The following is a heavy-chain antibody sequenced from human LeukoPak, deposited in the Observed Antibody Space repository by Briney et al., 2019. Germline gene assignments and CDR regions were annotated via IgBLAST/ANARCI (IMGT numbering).Heavy chain of an antibody. D-gene: IGHD2-15*01. CDR1: GFTFSSYTFSTYA. CDR3: AKGVEDSGIYYYYYMDV. CDR2: VSGSGVST. J-gene: IGHJ6*03. Sequence: GGSLRLSCAASGFTFSSYTFSTYAMSWVRQAPGKGLEWVSAVSGSGVSTYYADSVKGRFTISRDNSTNTLYLQMNGLRAEDTAVYYCAKGVEDSGIYYYYYMDVWGKGTTVTVSS. V-gene: IGHV3-23*01.